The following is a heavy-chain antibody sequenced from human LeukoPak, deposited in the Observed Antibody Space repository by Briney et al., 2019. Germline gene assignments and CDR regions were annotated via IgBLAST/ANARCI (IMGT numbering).Heavy chain of an antibody. J-gene: IGHJ4*02. Sequence: GGSLRLSCAASGFTFSSYAMSWVRQAPGKGLEWVSAISGSGGSTYYADSVKGQFTISRDNSKNTLYLQMNSLRAEDTAVYYCAKDQSAYTEYYFDYWGQGTLVTVSS. CDR3: AKDQSAYTEYYFDY. CDR1: GFTFSSYA. CDR2: ISGSGGST. V-gene: IGHV3-23*01. D-gene: IGHD3-16*01.